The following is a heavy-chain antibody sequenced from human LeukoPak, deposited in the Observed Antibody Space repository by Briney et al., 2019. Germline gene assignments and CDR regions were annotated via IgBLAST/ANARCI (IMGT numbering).Heavy chain of an antibody. CDR1: GYTFTSYA. CDR2: ITPSGGT. V-gene: IGHV1-2*02. J-gene: IGHJ4*02. D-gene: IGHD5-24*01. Sequence: ASVRASCKASGYTFTSYAIHWVRQAPGQGLEWMGWITPSGGTNYPQKFQGRVAITWDTSITTAYMDLSRLTSDDTAVYYCARDRYGDGFAHLDYWGQGALVTVSS. CDR3: ARDRYGDGFAHLDY.